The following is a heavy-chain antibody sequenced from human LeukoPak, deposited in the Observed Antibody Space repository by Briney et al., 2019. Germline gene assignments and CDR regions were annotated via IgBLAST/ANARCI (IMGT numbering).Heavy chain of an antibody. V-gene: IGHV4-39*07. D-gene: IGHD1-26*01. CDR3: AKLSGWELRWGDWFDP. CDR1: GGSISTSNYY. Sequence: TSETLSLTCTVSGGSISTSNYYWGWIRQPPGKGLEWIGNIFYSGSTYYSPSLKSRVTISVDTSKNQFSLKLSSVTAADTAVYYCAKLSGWELRWGDWFDPWGQGTLVTVSS. CDR2: IFYSGST. J-gene: IGHJ5*02.